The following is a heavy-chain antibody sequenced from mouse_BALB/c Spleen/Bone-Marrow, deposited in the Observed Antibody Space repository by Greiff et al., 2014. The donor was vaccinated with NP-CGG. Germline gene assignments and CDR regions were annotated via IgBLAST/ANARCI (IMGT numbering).Heavy chain of an antibody. Sequence: VKLVESGPGLVAPSQSLSITCTVSGFSLTSYGVHWVRQPPGKGLEWLGVIWDGGSTNYNSALMSRLSISKDNSKSQVFLKMNSLQTDDTAMYYRARDYYGSLYAMDYWGQGTSVTVSS. J-gene: IGHJ4*01. D-gene: IGHD1-1*01. CDR3: ARDYYGSLYAMDY. V-gene: IGHV2-9*02. CDR2: IWDGGST. CDR1: GFSLTSYG.